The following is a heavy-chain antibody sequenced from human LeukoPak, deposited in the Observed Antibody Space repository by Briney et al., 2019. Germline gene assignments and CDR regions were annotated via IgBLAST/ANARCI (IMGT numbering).Heavy chain of an antibody. D-gene: IGHD3-22*01. J-gene: IGHJ4*02. CDR1: GFTFSSYA. V-gene: IGHV3-23*01. CDR2: ISGSGGST. Sequence: PGGSLRLSCAASGFTFSSYAMSWVRQAPGKGLEWGSAISGSGGSTYYADSVKGRFTISRDNSKNTLYLQMNSLRAEDTAVYYCAKSYPRGYYDRSGYSDYWGQGTLASVSS. CDR3: AKSYPRGYYDRSGYSDY.